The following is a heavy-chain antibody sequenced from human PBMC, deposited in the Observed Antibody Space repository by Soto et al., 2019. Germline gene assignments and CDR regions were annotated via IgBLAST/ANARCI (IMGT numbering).Heavy chain of an antibody. CDR3: ARYYGRYYYYMDV. V-gene: IGHV3-48*01. J-gene: IGHJ6*03. CDR1: GFPFSAYY. D-gene: IGHD3-10*01. CDR2: ISTSSSTI. Sequence: GGSLRLSCAASGFPFSAYYMNWVRQAPGKGLEWVSYISTSSSTIYYADSVKGRFTISRDNAMDSLYLQMNSLRAEDTAVYYCARYYGRYYYYMDVWGKGTTVTVSS.